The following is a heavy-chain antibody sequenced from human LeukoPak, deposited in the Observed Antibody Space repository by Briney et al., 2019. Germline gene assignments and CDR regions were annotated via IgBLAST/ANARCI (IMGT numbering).Heavy chain of an antibody. CDR3: ARDLDYYGSGSYYNAHSPFDY. V-gene: IGHV3-33*01. CDR1: GFTFSSYG. Sequence: PGRSLRLSCAASGFTFSSYGMHWVRQAPGKGLEWVAVIWYDGSNKYYADSVKGRFTISRDNSKNTLYLQINSLRAEDTAVYYCARDLDYYGSGSYYNAHSPFDYWGQGTLVTVSS. D-gene: IGHD3-10*01. J-gene: IGHJ4*02. CDR2: IWYDGSNK.